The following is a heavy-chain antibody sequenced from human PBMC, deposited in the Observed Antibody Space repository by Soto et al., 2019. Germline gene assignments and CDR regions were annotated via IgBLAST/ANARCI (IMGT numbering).Heavy chain of an antibody. CDR1: GYTFSTYA. D-gene: IGHD2-2*03. CDR3: ARVPRYTLDIVEVPAVMFEDWFVP. CDR2: IHAGNGDT. V-gene: IGHV1-3*01. J-gene: IGHJ5*02. Sequence: QVQLVQSGAEVKKPGASVKVSCKASGYTFSTYAVQWVRQAPGQSLEWIGWIHAGNGDTKYSQKFHDRVTITRDTSASTTYMELSSLRSEDTAVYYCARVPRYTLDIVEVPAVMFEDWFVPWGQGTLVTVSS.